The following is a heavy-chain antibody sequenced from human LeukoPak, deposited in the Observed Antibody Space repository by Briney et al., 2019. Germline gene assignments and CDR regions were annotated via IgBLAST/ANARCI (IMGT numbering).Heavy chain of an antibody. CDR1: GGSTRSNDW. CDR3: ARVGSGRLQLID. D-gene: IGHD3-22*01. V-gene: IGHV4-4*02. Sequence: SETLFLTCAVSGGSTRSNDWWTWVRQPPGKGLEWIAEIHQSGSTNYNPSLKSRVTISLDKSNNQFSLKMTSVTAADTAVYYCARVGSGRLQLIDWGQGTLVTVSS. J-gene: IGHJ4*02. CDR2: IHQSGST.